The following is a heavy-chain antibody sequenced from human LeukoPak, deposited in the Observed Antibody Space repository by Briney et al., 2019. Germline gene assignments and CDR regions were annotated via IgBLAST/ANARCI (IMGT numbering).Heavy chain of an antibody. CDR1: GFDFGGHA. CDR2: IRSKAYRGTT. V-gene: IGHV3-49*03. J-gene: IGHJ6*02. D-gene: IGHD5-18*01. Sequence: GGSLRLSCTTSGFDFGGHAMTWIRQAPGKGQDRVGFIRSKAYRGTTEYAASVKGRFTISRDDSKSVVYLQMNSPKSEDTAVYYCSRGPIQLWVHNGVDVWGQGTTVTVSS. CDR3: SRGPIQLWVHNGVDV.